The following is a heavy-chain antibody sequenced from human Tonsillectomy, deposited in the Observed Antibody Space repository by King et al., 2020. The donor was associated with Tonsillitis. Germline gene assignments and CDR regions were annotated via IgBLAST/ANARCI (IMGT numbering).Heavy chain of an antibody. Sequence: VQLVQSGAEVKKPGASVKVSCEASRYTFSDYYIHWVRQAPGQGLEWMGWINPNSGDTKYAQKFRGRVTMTRDTSISTAYMELSRLRSDDTAMYYCARDADSPNYYYDSWGQGTLVTVSS. CDR3: ARDADSPNYYYDS. V-gene: IGHV1-2*02. D-gene: IGHD2/OR15-2a*01. CDR2: INPNSGDT. CDR1: RYTFSDYY. J-gene: IGHJ4*02.